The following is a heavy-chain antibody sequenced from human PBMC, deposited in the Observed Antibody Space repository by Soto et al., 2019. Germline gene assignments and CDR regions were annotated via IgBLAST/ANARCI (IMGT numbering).Heavy chain of an antibody. CDR3: AHGSGWLSDY. D-gene: IGHD6-19*01. CDR2: IYWDDDK. CDR1: GFSLSSPAVG. J-gene: IGHJ4*02. Sequence: QITLRESGPTLVKPTQTLTLTCTFSGFSLSSPAVGVNWIRQPPGKALEWLALIYWDDDKQYSPSLRNRLTITKDTSKTQVVLTMTNMEPVDTATYYCAHGSGWLSDYWGQGTLVTVSS. V-gene: IGHV2-5*02.